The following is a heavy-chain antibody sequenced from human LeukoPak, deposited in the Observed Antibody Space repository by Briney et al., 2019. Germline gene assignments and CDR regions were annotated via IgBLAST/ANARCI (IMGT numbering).Heavy chain of an antibody. CDR3: TTDHPRHNTAMVRGDAFDI. J-gene: IGHJ3*02. CDR1: GFTFSNAW. D-gene: IGHD5-18*01. CDR2: IKSKTDGGTT. Sequence: GRSLRLSCAASGFTFSNAWMSWVRQAPGKGLEWVGRIKSKTDGGTTDYAAPVKGRFTISRDDSKNTLYLQMNSLKTEDTAVYYCTTDHPRHNTAMVRGDAFDIWGQGTMVTVSS. V-gene: IGHV3-15*01.